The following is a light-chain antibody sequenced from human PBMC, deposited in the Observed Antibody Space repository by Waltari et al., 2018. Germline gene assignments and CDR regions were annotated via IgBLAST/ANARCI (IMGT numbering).Light chain of an antibody. CDR1: RSDICYYTF. CDR3: ASYTSANTVL. J-gene: IGLJ2*01. CDR2: DVS. Sequence: QSGLTQPAPVSGSPGQSSTISCTGTRSDICYYTFVSWHQQHPGKAPKLVIFDVSRWPSGVSHRFSGSKSGNTASLTISGLQAEDEAAYYCASYTSANTVLFGGGTKVTVL. V-gene: IGLV2-14*03.